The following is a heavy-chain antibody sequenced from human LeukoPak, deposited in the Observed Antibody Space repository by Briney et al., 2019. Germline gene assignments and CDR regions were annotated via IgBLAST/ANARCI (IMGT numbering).Heavy chain of an antibody. CDR1: GFTVSSNY. CDR2: IYSGGST. V-gene: IGHV3-53*01. Sequence: GGSLRLSCAASGFTVSSNYMSWVRQAPGKGLEWVSVIYSGGSTYYADSVKGRFTISRDNSKNTLYLQMNSLRAEDTAVYYCARQTGITMIVAREYYFDYWGQGTLVTVSS. J-gene: IGHJ4*02. D-gene: IGHD3-22*01. CDR3: ARQTGITMIVAREYYFDY.